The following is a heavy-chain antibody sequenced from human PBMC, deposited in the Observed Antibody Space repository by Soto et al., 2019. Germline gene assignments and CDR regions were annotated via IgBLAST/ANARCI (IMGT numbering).Heavy chain of an antibody. V-gene: IGHV3-30*03. Sequence: QVQLVESGGGVVQPGRSLRLSCAASGFTFSSYGMHWVRQAPGKGLEWVAVISYDGTNKYYADSVRGRLTISRDNSKNTLYLQIDSLTTEDTAVFYCARSRRPTTSFDYWGQGTQVTVSS. D-gene: IGHD1-7*01. CDR3: ARSRRPTTSFDY. CDR2: ISYDGTNK. J-gene: IGHJ4*02. CDR1: GFTFSSYG.